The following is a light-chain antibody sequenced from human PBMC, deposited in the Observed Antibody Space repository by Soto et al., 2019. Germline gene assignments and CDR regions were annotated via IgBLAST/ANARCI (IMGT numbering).Light chain of an antibody. CDR1: SSDIGAYNF. Sequence: QSVLTQPASVSGSPGQSITISCTGTSSDIGAYNFVSWFRQSPGKAPKLMVYEVTNRPSGVSDRFSGSKSGNTASLTISGLQAEDEADYYCSSYTSCKTLVFGTGTKLTVL. CDR3: SSYTSCKTLV. J-gene: IGLJ1*01. CDR2: EVT. V-gene: IGLV2-14*01.